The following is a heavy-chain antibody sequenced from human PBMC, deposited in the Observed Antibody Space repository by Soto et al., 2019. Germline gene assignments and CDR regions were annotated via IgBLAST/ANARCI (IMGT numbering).Heavy chain of an antibody. D-gene: IGHD6-13*01. V-gene: IGHV1-69*13. Sequence: GASVKVSCKASGGTFSSYAISWVRQAPGQGLEWMGGIIPIFGTANYAQKFQGRVTITADESTSTAYMELSSLRSEDTAVYYCARDPGIAAAGRYYYYYGMDVWGQGTTVTVSS. CDR2: IIPIFGTA. J-gene: IGHJ6*02. CDR3: ARDPGIAAAGRYYYYYGMDV. CDR1: GGTFSSYA.